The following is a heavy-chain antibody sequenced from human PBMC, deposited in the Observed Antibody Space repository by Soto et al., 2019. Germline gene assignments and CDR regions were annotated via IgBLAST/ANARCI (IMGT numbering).Heavy chain of an antibody. Sequence: QVQLQESGPGLVKPSETLSLTCAVSGASIRSDYWSWIRQIPGRGLEWIGYIYDSERTNYNPSLRSRVTISADTSKTQFSLKVRSVTAADTAVYYCARPWDYWGQGILVTVSS. J-gene: IGHJ4*02. V-gene: IGHV4-59*08. CDR1: GASIRSDY. CDR3: ARPWDY. CDR2: IYDSERT.